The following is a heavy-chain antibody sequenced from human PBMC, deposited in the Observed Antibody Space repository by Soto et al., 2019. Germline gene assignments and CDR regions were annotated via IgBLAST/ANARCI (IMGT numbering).Heavy chain of an antibody. D-gene: IGHD6-19*01. V-gene: IGHV3-53*01. Sequence: GGYLRLSCVHSGFTVTCDQMNWVRQAPGKGLEWVSTMYTGGRTFYADSVRGRFTISRDEIKNILYLQMDSLRVEDSDVYYCPRGGGGWDSWGQGALVTVSS. J-gene: IGHJ4*02. CDR3: PRGGGGWDS. CDR1: GFTVTCDQ. CDR2: MYTGGRT.